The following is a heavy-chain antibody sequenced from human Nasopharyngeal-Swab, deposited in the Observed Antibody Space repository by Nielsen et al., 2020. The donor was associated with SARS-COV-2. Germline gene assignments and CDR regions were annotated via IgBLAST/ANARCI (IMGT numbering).Heavy chain of an antibody. J-gene: IGHJ6*03. CDR2: IKQAGSEK. V-gene: IGHV3-7*01. Sequence: GGWLRLSCGAAGFTLRGDRMSWVSQAPGRGVEWVANIKQAGSEKYYGDSGKGRFTISRDNAKNSLYLQMNSLRAEDTAVYYCARATIVATIFGYYYYSYMDVWGKGTTVTVSS. CDR1: GFTLRGDR. D-gene: IGHD5-12*01. CDR3: ARATIVATIFGYYYYSYMDV.